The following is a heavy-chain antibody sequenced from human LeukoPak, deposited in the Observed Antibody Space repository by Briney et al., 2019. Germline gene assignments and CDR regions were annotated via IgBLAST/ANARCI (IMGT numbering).Heavy chain of an antibody. J-gene: IGHJ3*02. V-gene: IGHV4-38-2*01. D-gene: IGHD3-16*01. Sequence: SETLSLTCAVSGYSISSGYYWGWIRQPPGKGLEWIGSIYHSGSTYYNPSLKSRVTISVDTSKNQFSLKLSSVTAADTAVYYCARVWDHDAFDIWGQGTMVTVSS. CDR1: GYSISSGYY. CDR3: ARVWDHDAFDI. CDR2: IYHSGST.